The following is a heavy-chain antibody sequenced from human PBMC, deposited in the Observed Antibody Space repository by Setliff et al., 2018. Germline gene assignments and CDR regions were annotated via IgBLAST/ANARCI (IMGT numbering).Heavy chain of an antibody. CDR3: AREYNSGWTPAFDI. D-gene: IGHD5-12*01. J-gene: IGHJ3*02. V-gene: IGHV4-4*08. CDR1: GGSISSHY. Sequence: SETLSLTCTVSGGSISSHYWSWIRQPPGKGLEWIGSIYHSGSTYYNPSLKSRVTIYVDTSKNQFSLKLSSVTAADTAVYYWAREYNSGWTPAFDIWGQGTMVTVSS. CDR2: IYHSGST.